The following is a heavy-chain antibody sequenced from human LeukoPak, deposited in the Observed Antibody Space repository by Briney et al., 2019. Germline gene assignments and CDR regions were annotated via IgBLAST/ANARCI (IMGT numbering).Heavy chain of an antibody. CDR3: AKGVYYGPGSYCYFDY. CDR1: GFTFSGYG. CDR2: IWSDGSNK. D-gene: IGHD3-10*01. J-gene: IGHJ4*02. V-gene: IGHV3-30*02. Sequence: GGSLRLSCTTSGFTFSGYGMHWVRHAPGKGLEWVAVIWSDGSNKYYADSVKGRFTISRDNSKNTLYLQMNSLRAEDTAVYYCAKGVYYGPGSYCYFDYWGQGTLVTVS.